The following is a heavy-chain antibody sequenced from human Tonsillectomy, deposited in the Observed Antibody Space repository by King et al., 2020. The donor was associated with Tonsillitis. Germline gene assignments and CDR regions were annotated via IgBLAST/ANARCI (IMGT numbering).Heavy chain of an antibody. V-gene: IGHV4-59*01. Sequence: QLQESGPGLVKPSETLSLTCTVSGGSFSSDYWSWIRQPPGKGLEWLGYIYYSGSTNYNPSLKSRVTISLDTSKNQFSLRLTSVTAADTAVYFCARERVTGDESYFDYWGQGTLVTVSS. CDR3: ARERVTGDESYFDY. CDR1: GGSFSSDY. D-gene: IGHD7-27*01. CDR2: IYYSGST. J-gene: IGHJ4*02.